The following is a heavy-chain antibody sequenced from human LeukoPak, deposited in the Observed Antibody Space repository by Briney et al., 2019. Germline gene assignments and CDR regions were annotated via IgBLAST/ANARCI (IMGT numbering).Heavy chain of an antibody. CDR3: ARNVLRYFDWLPRQDY. J-gene: IGHJ4*02. D-gene: IGHD3-9*01. V-gene: IGHV1-18*01. CDR2: ISAYSGNT. CDR1: GYTFTSYG. Sequence: ASVKVSCKASGYTFTSYGISWVRQAPGQGLEWMGWISAYSGNTNYAQKLQGRVTMTTDTSTSTAYMELRSLRSDDTAVYYCARNVLRYFDWLPRQDYWGQGTLVTVSS.